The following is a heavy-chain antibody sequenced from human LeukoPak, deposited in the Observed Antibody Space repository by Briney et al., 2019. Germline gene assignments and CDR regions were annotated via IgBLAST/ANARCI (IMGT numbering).Heavy chain of an antibody. Sequence: PSETLSLSCAASGGSFSGYFLTWIRQPPGKGLEWIGEINHRGITKYSPSPKSRVTISVDTSKNQFSLMLNSVTAADTAVYYCARGNRGGGLYDYYYTKDVWAKRPRTASP. D-gene: IGHD2-15*01. V-gene: IGHV4-34*01. CDR1: GGSFSGYF. J-gene: IGHJ6*02. CDR3: ARGNRGGGLYDYYYTKDV. CDR2: INHRGIT.